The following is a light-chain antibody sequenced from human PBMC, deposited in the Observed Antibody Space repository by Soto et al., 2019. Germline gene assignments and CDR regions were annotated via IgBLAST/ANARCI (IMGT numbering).Light chain of an antibody. CDR3: MRALERPPT. J-gene: IGKJ4*01. V-gene: IGKV2-28*01. CDR2: MGF. CDR1: QSLLNRNGQNC. Sequence: DIVMTQSPLSLPVTPGEPASISCRSSQSLLNRNGQNCLDWYLQKPGQSPQLLIQMGFIRASGVPDRFRGSGSGTYFTLTISRVEAEDVGVYYCMRALERPPTFGGGTKVEIK.